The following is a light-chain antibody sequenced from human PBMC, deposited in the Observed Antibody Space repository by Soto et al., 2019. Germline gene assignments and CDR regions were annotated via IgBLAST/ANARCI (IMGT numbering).Light chain of an antibody. V-gene: IGKV1-5*03. CDR2: KAS. Sequence: DIQMTQSPSTLSASVGDRVTITCRASQSISSWLAWYQQKAGNAPKSLIYKASSLESGVPSRFSGSGSGTEFILTISSLQPDDFATYYCQQYLSYPITFGQGIRLEIK. CDR3: QQYLSYPIT. CDR1: QSISSW. J-gene: IGKJ5*01.